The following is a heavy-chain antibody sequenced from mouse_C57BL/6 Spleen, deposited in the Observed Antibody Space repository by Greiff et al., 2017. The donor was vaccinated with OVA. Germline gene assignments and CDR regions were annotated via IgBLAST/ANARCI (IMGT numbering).Heavy chain of an antibody. CDR3: ARSHYYSNYFDY. D-gene: IGHD2-5*01. J-gene: IGHJ2*01. CDR1: GYAFSSYW. CDR2: IYPGDGDT. Sequence: VQLQQSGAELVKPGASVKISCKASGYAFSSYWMNWVKQRPGKGLEWIGQIYPGDGDTNYNGKFKGKATLTADKSSSTAYMQLSSLTSEDSAVYFCARSHYYSNYFDYWGQGTTLTVSS. V-gene: IGHV1-80*01.